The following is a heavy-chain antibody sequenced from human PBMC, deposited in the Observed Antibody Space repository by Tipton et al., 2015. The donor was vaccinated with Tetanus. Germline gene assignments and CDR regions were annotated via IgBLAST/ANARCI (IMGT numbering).Heavy chain of an antibody. CDR3: ARERIRPIGDVIFRYFVL. Sequence: LRLSCTVSGGSLSTSHWAWIRQPPGKGLEWVGKITYSRTTNYNSSLKSRVTISLDTSTSQFSLKLTSATAAETAVYYCARERIRPIGDVIFRYFVLWGRGTLVTVSS. CDR2: ITYSRTT. J-gene: IGHJ2*01. CDR1: GGSLSTSH. D-gene: IGHD3-3*02. V-gene: IGHV4-59*01.